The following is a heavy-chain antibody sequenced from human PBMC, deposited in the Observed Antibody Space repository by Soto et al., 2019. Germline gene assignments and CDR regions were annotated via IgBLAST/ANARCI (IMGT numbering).Heavy chain of an antibody. CDR3: ARDLLAHSSGWYRGMDV. Sequence: ASVKVSCKASGYTFTSYYMHWVRQAPGQGLEWMGIINPSGGSTSYAQKFQGRVTMTRDTSTSTVYMELSSLRSEDTAVYYCARDLLAHSSGWYRGMDVWGQGTTVTVSS. V-gene: IGHV1-46*03. CDR1: GYTFTSYY. J-gene: IGHJ6*02. D-gene: IGHD6-19*01. CDR2: INPSGGST.